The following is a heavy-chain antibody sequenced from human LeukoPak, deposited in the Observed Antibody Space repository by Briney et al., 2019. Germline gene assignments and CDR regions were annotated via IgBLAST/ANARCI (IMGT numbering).Heavy chain of an antibody. D-gene: IGHD1-26*01. V-gene: IGHV3-30-3*01. CDR1: GFTFSSYA. J-gene: IGHJ4*02. Sequence: GGSLRLSCAASGFTFSSYAMHWVRQAPGKGLEWVAVISYDGSNKYYADSVKGRFTISRDNSKNTLYLQMNSLRAEDTAVYYCARAPRAKSGGGSYVGHFDYWGQGTLVTVSS. CDR3: ARAPRAKSGGGSYVGHFDY. CDR2: ISYDGSNK.